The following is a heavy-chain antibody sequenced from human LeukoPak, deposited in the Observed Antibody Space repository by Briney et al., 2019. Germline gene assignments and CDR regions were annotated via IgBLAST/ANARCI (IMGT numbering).Heavy chain of an antibody. V-gene: IGHV4-4*09. D-gene: IGHD3-3*01. Sequence: SETLSLTCTVSGGSISSYYWSWIRQPPGKGLEWIGYIYTSGSTNYNPSLKSRVTISVDTPKNQFSLKLSSVTAADTAVYYCARGARDGFTIFGVVTPEAYYYMDVWGKGTTVTVSS. CDR1: GGSISSYY. J-gene: IGHJ6*03. CDR3: ARGARDGFTIFGVVTPEAYYYMDV. CDR2: IYTSGST.